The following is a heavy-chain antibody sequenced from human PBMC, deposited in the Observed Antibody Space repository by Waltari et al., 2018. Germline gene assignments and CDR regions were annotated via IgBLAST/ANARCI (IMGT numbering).Heavy chain of an antibody. V-gene: IGHV1-69*01. D-gene: IGHD2-2*01. CDR2: ISPIFGTA. CDR1: GGTFSSYA. CDR3: ARYCSSTSCPHYYGMDV. J-gene: IGHJ6*02. Sequence: QVQLVQSGAEVKKPGSSVKVSCKASGGTFSSYAISWVRQAPGQGLEWMGGISPIFGTANYAQKFQGRVTITADESTSTAYMELSSLRSEDTAVYYCARYCSSTSCPHYYGMDVWGQGTTVTVSS.